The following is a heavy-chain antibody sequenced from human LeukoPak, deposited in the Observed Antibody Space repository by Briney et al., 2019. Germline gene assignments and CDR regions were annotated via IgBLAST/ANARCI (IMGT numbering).Heavy chain of an antibody. CDR2: ISGSGGSA. CDR3: AREHYYDSSGFYRDFDC. J-gene: IGHJ4*02. D-gene: IGHD3-22*01. V-gene: IGHV3-23*01. Sequence: GGSLRLSCAASGFSFSSYAMSWVRQAPGKGLEWVSAISGSGGSAYYADSVEGRFTISRDNSKNTLYLQMNSLRAEDTAVYYCAREHYYDSSGFYRDFDCWGQGALVTVSS. CDR1: GFSFSSYA.